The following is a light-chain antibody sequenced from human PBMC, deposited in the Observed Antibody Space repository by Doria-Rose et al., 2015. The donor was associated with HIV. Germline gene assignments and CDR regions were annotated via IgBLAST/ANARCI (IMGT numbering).Light chain of an antibody. J-gene: IGKJ5*01. Sequence: EIVMTQSPGTLSLSPGERATLSCRANQRVKSSYLAWYQQKPGQAPRLLIYDASTRATGIPDRFSGSGSGTDFTLTISSLEPEDVAVYYCQQYGTSRGTFGQGTRLEIK. CDR1: QRVKSSY. CDR3: QQYGTSRGT. V-gene: IGKV3-20*01. CDR2: DAS.